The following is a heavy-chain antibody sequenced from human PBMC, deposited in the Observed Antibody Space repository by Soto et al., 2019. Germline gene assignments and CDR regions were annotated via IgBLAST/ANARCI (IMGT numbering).Heavy chain of an antibody. V-gene: IGHV1-18*01. CDR2: ISAYNGNT. D-gene: IGHD3-16*01. J-gene: IGHJ4*02. CDR3: PRGGTPIDY. CDR1: GYTFTNFG. Sequence: QVQLVQSGAEVKKPGASVKVSCKASGYTFTNFGISWVRQAPGQGLEWMGWISAYNGNTNYAQKFQGRVTMTTDTSTCTAYMEVRSLRFDDTAVYYCPRGGTPIDYWGQGTLVTVSS.